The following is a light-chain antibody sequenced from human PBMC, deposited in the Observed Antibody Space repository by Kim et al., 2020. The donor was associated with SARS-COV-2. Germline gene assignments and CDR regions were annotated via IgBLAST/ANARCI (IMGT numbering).Light chain of an antibody. J-gene: IGKJ4*01. V-gene: IGKV3-11*01. CDR2: DAS. CDR3: QQHSNWPALT. CDR1: QSVSDS. Sequence: SPGERATLPCRASQSVSDSLDWYQQNPGQAPRLLIYDASNRATGIPARFSGSGSGTDFTLTISSLEPEDFAVYYCQQHSNWPALTFGGGTKVDIK.